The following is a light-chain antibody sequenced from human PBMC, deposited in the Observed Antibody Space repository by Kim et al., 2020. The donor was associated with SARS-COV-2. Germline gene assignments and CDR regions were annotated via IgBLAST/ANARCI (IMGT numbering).Light chain of an antibody. CDR1: SSDVGGYNY. J-gene: IGLJ1*01. V-gene: IGLV2-11*01. CDR2: DVS. Sequence: GQSVTSSCTGTSSDVGGYNYVSWYQQHSGKAPKLMIYDVSKRPSGVPDRFSGSKSGNTASLTISGLQAEDEADYYCCSYAGSYTYVFGTGTQLTVL. CDR3: CSYAGSYTYV.